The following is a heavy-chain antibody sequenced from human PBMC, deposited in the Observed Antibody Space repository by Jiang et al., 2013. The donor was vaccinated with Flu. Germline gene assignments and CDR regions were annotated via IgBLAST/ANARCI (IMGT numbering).Heavy chain of an antibody. D-gene: IGHD6-13*01. CDR2: ISPSDSDT. V-gene: IGHV5-51*01. Sequence: VMSGAEVKQPGESLKISCKASGYSFTSYWIGWVRQMPGKGLEWMGVISPSDSDTRYSPSFQGQVTISADKSITTTYLQWSSLKASDTAMYYCARSLRVAAGGTVGWVDAFEMWGQGTMVTVSS. CDR3: ARSLRVAAGGTVGWVDAFEM. CDR1: GYSFTSYW. J-gene: IGHJ3*02.